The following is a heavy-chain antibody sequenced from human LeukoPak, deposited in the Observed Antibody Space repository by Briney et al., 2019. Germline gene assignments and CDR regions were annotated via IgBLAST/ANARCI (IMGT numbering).Heavy chain of an antibody. D-gene: IGHD1-26*01. Sequence: AGGSLRLSCAASGFTFSSYAMSWVRQAPGKGLEWVSAISGSGGSTYYADSVKGRFTISRDNSKNTLYLQMNSLRAEDTAVYYCAKDVSGSYYMVWAYFDYWGQGTLVTVSS. CDR2: ISGSGGST. CDR3: AKDVSGSYYMVWAYFDY. CDR1: GFTFSSYA. J-gene: IGHJ4*02. V-gene: IGHV3-23*01.